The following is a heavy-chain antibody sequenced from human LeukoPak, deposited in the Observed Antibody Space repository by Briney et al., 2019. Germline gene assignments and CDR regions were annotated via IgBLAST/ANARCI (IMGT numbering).Heavy chain of an antibody. D-gene: IGHD3-22*01. CDR3: ARSTYYYDSSGYYNRRYWYFDP. CDR1: GGSISSYY. V-gene: IGHV4-59*01. Sequence: PSETLSLTCTVSGGSISSYYWSWIRQPPGKGLEWIGYIYYSGSTNYNPSLKSRVTISVDTSKNQFSLKLSSVTAADTAVYYCARSTYYYDSSGYYNRRYWYFDPWGRGTLVTVSS. CDR2: IYYSGST. J-gene: IGHJ2*01.